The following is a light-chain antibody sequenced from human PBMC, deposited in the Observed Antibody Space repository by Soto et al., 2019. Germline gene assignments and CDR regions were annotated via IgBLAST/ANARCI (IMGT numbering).Light chain of an antibody. V-gene: IGKV1-5*01. CDR1: QNIVNW. CDR3: QQCHSVPWT. CDR2: DAS. Sequence: DIQMTQSPSTLSASVGDRVTITCRASQNIVNWLAWYQQKPGKAPKLLIYDASSWERGVPSSFSGSGSGTEFTLTISSLQPDDFATYFCQQCHSVPWTFGPGTKVEFK. J-gene: IGKJ1*01.